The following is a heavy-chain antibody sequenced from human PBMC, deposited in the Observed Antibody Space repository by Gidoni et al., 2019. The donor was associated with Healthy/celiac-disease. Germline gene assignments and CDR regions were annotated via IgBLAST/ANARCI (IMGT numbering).Heavy chain of an antibody. CDR3: AKGHPGLRFLEW. J-gene: IGHJ4*02. D-gene: IGHD3-3*01. CDR2: ISGSGGST. V-gene: IGHV3-23*01. CDR1: GFTFSSDA. Sequence: EVQLLASGGGLVQHGGSLRLSCPASGFTFSSDAMSWVRQAPGKGLGSVSTISGSGGSTYYADSVKGRFTISRDNSKNTLYLQMNSLRAEDTAVYYCAKGHPGLRFLEWWGQGTLVTVSS.